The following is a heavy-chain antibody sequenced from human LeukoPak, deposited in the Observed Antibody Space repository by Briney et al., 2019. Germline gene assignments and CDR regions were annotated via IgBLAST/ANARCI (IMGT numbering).Heavy chain of an antibody. CDR1: GYTFTGYY. D-gene: IGHD3-9*01. V-gene: IGHV1-2*04. CDR2: INPNSGGT. J-gene: IGHJ4*02. Sequence: GASVKVSCKASGYTFTGYYMHWVQQAPGQGLEWMGWINPNSGGTNYAQKFQGWVTMTRDTSISTAYMELSRLRSDDTAVYYCARADDILTGHFDYWGQGTLVTVSS. CDR3: ARADDILTGHFDY.